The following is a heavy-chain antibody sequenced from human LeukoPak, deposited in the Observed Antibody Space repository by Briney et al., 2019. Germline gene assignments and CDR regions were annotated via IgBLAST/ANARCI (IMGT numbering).Heavy chain of an antibody. V-gene: IGHV1-69*04. CDR2: IIPIFGIA. Sequence: SVKVSCKSSGGTFSSYAISWVRQAPGQGLEWMGRIIPIFGIANNAQKFQGRVTITADKSTSTAYMELSSLRSEDTAVYYCARVPANYYGSGSYYNDGWFDPWGQGTLVTVSS. D-gene: IGHD3-10*01. CDR3: ARVPANYYGSGSYYNDGWFDP. J-gene: IGHJ5*02. CDR1: GGTFSSYA.